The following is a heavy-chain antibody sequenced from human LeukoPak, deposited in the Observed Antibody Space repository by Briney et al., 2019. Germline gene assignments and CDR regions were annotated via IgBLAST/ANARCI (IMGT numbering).Heavy chain of an antibody. J-gene: IGHJ5*02. CDR1: GDSISSSPYY. V-gene: IGHV4-39*07. CDR3: VTSGGDWFDP. D-gene: IGHD3-16*01. Sequence: SETLSLTCTVSGDSISSSPYYWGWIRQPPGRGLEWIGNIYNSGGTYYNPSLKSRVTILVDTSKNQFSLKLNSVTAADTAFYYCVTSGGDWFDPWGQGTLVTVSS. CDR2: IYNSGGT.